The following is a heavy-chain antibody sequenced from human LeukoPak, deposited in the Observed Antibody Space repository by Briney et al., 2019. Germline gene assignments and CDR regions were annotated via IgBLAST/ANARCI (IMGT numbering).Heavy chain of an antibody. CDR2: ISGSGGTT. D-gene: IGHD1-14*01. CDR3: AKADGSMTGSCFDY. CDR1: GFTFSSYE. J-gene: IGHJ4*02. V-gene: IGHV3-23*01. Sequence: GGSLRLSCEASGFTFSSYEMNWVRQAPGKGLEWVSTISGSGGTTYYADSVKGRFTISRDNSKNTLYLQMNSLRAEDTAVYYCAKADGSMTGSCFDYWGQGTLVTVSS.